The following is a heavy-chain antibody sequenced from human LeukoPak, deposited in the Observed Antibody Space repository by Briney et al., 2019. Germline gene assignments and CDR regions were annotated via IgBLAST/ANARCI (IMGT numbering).Heavy chain of an antibody. CDR3: ARGNWFDP. CDR2: IYYSGST. Sequence: SETLSLTCTVSGGSISGYYWSWIRQPPGKGLEWIGYIYYSGSTNYKPSLESRVTISVDTSKDQFSLKLSSVTAADTAVCYCARGNWFDPWGQGTLVTVSS. CDR1: GGSISGYY. J-gene: IGHJ5*02. V-gene: IGHV4-59*12.